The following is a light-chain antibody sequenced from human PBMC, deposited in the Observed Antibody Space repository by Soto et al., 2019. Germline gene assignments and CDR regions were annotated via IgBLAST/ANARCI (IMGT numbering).Light chain of an antibody. CDR1: QSVSSS. CDR2: GAS. CDR3: HQYNNWPPYT. J-gene: IGKJ2*01. Sequence: EIVMTLSPGTLSVSPGERATLSCRASQSVSSSLAWYQQRPGQAPRLLIYGASTRATGVPARFSGSGSGTEFTLTITSLQSEDFAVYYCHQYNNWPPYTFGQGTKLQL. V-gene: IGKV3-15*01.